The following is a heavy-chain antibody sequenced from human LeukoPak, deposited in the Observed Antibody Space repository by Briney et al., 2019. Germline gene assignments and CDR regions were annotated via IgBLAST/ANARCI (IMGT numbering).Heavy chain of an antibody. CDR1: GYTFTVYY. CDR2: INPNSGGT. Sequence: ASVTVSCTASGYTFTVYYMHWVRQAPGQGLEWMGWINPNSGGTNYAQKFQGRVTMTRDTSISTAYMELSRLRSDDTAVYYCARRYFGSGSYYTDYWGQGTLVTVSS. J-gene: IGHJ4*02. D-gene: IGHD3-10*01. CDR3: ARRYFGSGSYYTDY. V-gene: IGHV1-2*02.